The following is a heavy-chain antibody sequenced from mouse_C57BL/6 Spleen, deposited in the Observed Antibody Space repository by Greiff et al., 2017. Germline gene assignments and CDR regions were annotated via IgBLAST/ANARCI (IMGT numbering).Heavy chain of an antibody. CDR1: GFTFSDYG. CDR2: ISSGSSTI. J-gene: IGHJ1*03. D-gene: IGHD1-1*01. Sequence: EVKLVESGGGLVKPGGSLKLSCAASGFTFSDYGMHWVRQAPEKGLEWVAYISSGSSTIYYADTGKGRFTISRDNAKNTLFLQMTSLRSEDTAMYYCARDITTVVATGYFDVWGTGTTVTVSS. CDR3: ARDITTVVATGYFDV. V-gene: IGHV5-17*01.